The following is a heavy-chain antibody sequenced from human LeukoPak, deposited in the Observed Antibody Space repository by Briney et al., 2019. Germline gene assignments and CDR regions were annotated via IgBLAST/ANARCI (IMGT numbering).Heavy chain of an antibody. D-gene: IGHD1-7*01. CDR2: ISISASTI. Sequence: GGSLRLSCAASGFIFSNYEMNWVRQAPGKGLEWVSYISISASTIYYADSVKGRFTISRDNAKNSLFLQMNSLRAEDTAVYYCVRDGGNWNYLNWGQGTLVTVSS. CDR1: GFIFSNYE. CDR3: VRDGGNWNYLN. V-gene: IGHV3-48*03. J-gene: IGHJ4*02.